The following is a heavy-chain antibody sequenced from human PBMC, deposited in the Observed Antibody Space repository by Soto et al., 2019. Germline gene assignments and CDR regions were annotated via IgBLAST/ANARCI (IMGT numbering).Heavy chain of an antibody. Sequence: EVQLVESGGGLVKPGGSLRLSCAASRFTFNTYTINWVRHAPGKGLEWVSSISSRSAYIYYADSVKGRFTISRDDARNSLYLQMNSLMAEDTAVYYCAREEVSRTNTYHGLDVWGQGTTVTVSS. CDR3: AREEVSRTNTYHGLDV. CDR1: RFTFNTYT. V-gene: IGHV3-21*01. CDR2: ISSRSAYI. J-gene: IGHJ6*02.